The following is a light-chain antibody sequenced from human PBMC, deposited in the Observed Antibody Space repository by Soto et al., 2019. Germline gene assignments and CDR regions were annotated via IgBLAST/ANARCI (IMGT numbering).Light chain of an antibody. CDR1: QGISSY. CDR3: QQLNSYPLT. V-gene: IGKV1-9*01. CDR2: DAS. Sequence: SQYTVSLSAVPASVRDRVTITCRDSQGISSYLAWYQPKPGKAPKLLIYDASTLQSGVPSRFSASGSGTEFTLTISSLQPEDFATYYCQQLNSYPLTFGGGTKVDIK. J-gene: IGKJ4*01.